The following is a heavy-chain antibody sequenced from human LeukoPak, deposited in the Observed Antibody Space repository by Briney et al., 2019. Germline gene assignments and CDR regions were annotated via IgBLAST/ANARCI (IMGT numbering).Heavy chain of an antibody. Sequence: GGSLRLSCAASGFTFSSYAMSWVRQAPGKGLEWVSAISGSGGSTYYADSVKGRFTISRDNSKNTLYLQMNSLRAEDTAVYYCANSGYSYDFMQGFDPWGQGTLVTVSS. V-gene: IGHV3-23*01. CDR3: ANSGYSYDFMQGFDP. D-gene: IGHD5-18*01. J-gene: IGHJ5*02. CDR2: ISGSGGST. CDR1: GFTFSSYA.